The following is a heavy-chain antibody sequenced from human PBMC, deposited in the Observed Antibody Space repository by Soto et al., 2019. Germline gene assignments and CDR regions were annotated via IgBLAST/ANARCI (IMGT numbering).Heavy chain of an antibody. CDR2: INPRGGSN. CDR1: GYTFTNHS. J-gene: IGHJ5*02. Sequence: ASVKVSCKASGYTFTNHSRHWVRQAPGQRLEWMGIINPRGGSNSYAQKLQGRITLTRDTSTSTVYIEMNILRSEDTSVYYCGRGGSSSWYSWFDAWGQGTRVTVSS. V-gene: IGHV1-46*03. CDR3: GRGGSSSWYSWFDA. D-gene: IGHD6-13*01.